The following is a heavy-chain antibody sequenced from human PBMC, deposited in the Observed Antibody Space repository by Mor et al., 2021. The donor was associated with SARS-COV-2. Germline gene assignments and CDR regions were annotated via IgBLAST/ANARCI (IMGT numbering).Heavy chain of an antibody. D-gene: IGHD1-26*01. CDR3: ARHDGVGAESGLDY. CDR2: GST. V-gene: IGHV4-59*08. Sequence: GSTNYNPSLKSRVTISVDTSKNQFSLKLSSVTAADTAVYYCARHDGVGAESGLDYWG. J-gene: IGHJ4*01.